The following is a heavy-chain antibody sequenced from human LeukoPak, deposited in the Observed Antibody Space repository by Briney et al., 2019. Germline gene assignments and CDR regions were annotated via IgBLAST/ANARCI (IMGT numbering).Heavy chain of an antibody. CDR1: VNSISSGCYS. Sequence: SETLSLTWAVSVNSISSGCYSWSWVRQPPGKGLEWIGYIYHSGSTYYNPSLKSRVTISVDRSKNQFSLKLSSVTAADTAVYYCARSHYYDSSGYDPLDYWGQGTLVTVSS. CDR3: ARSHYYDSSGYDPLDY. CDR2: IYHSGST. V-gene: IGHV4-30-2*01. J-gene: IGHJ4*02. D-gene: IGHD3-22*01.